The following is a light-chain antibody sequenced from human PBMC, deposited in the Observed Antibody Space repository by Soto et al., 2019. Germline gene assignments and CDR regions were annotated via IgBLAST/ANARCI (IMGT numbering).Light chain of an antibody. CDR3: QPTDTYPYT. V-gene: IGKV1D-12*01. Sequence: DIQMTQSPSSVSASVGDRVTITCRASQGISSWLAWYQQLPGKAPKLLIYAAATLQSGVSSRFSGSYSGTEFTLTISSLQPEDFAPYYCQPTDTYPYTFGQGTKVEIK. CDR1: QGISSW. J-gene: IGKJ2*01. CDR2: AAA.